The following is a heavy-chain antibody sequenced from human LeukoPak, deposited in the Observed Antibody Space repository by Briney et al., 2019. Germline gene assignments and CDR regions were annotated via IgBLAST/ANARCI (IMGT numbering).Heavy chain of an antibody. CDR2: IYYGGST. V-gene: IGHV4-31*02. J-gene: IGHJ4*02. CDR1: GVSISSGAFY. CDR3: ARESPLVRGVLDY. D-gene: IGHD3-10*01. Sequence: KPSQTLSLTCTVSGVSISSGAFYWNWIRQHPGKGLEWIGYIYYGGSTYYNPSLKGRLTISVDTSKNQLSLKLSSVTAADTAVYYCARESPLVRGVLDYWGQGTLVTVSS.